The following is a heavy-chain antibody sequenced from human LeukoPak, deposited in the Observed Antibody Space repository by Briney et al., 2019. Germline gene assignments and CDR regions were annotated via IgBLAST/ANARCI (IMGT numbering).Heavy chain of an antibody. V-gene: IGHV4-39*01. CDR1: GGSISSSSYY. Sequence: SETLSLTCTVSGGSISSSSYYWGWIRQSPGKGLEWLGSIYYSGSTYYNPSLKSRVTISVDTSKNQFSLKLSSVTAADTAVYYCARQGSSSWRSWFDPWGQGTLVTVSS. D-gene: IGHD6-6*01. J-gene: IGHJ5*02. CDR3: ARQGSSSWRSWFDP. CDR2: IYYSGST.